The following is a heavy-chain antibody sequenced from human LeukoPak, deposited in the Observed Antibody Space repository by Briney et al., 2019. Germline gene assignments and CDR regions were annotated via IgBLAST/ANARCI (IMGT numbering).Heavy chain of an antibody. CDR1: GFTFSTFA. V-gene: IGHV3-23*01. Sequence: GGSLRLSCAASGFTFSTFAMIWVRQPPGKGLEWVSSIFPSGGEIHYADSVRGRFTISRDNSKNTLYLQMNSLRAEDTAVYYCARADIVLMVYCDYWGQGTLVTVSS. CDR2: IFPSGGEI. D-gene: IGHD2-8*01. CDR3: ARADIVLMVYCDY. J-gene: IGHJ4*02.